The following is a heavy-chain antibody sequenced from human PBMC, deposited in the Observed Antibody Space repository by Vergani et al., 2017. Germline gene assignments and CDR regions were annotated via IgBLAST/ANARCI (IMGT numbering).Heavy chain of an antibody. Sequence: QVQLQESGPGLVKPSETLSLTCTVSGGSISSYYWSWIRQPPGKGLEWIGEINHSGSTNYNPSLKSRVTISVDTSKNQFSLKLSSVTAADTAVYYCARGPTYYDILTGNLDYWGQGTLVTVSS. CDR2: INHSGST. D-gene: IGHD3-9*01. J-gene: IGHJ4*02. CDR1: GGSISSYY. CDR3: ARGPTYYDILTGNLDY. V-gene: IGHV4-59*12.